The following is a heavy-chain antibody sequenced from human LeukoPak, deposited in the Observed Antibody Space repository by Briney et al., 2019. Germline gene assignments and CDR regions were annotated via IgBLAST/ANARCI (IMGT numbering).Heavy chain of an antibody. CDR2: INSDGSST. CDR3: ARELVGAVAGFDY. CDR1: GFTFSSYW. V-gene: IGHV3-74*01. D-gene: IGHD6-19*01. Sequence: GGSLRLSCAASGFTFSSYWMHWVRQAPGKGRVWVSRINSDGSSTSYADSVKGRFTISRDNAKNTLYLQMNSLRAEDTAVYYCARELVGAVAGFDYWGQGTLVTVSS. J-gene: IGHJ4*02.